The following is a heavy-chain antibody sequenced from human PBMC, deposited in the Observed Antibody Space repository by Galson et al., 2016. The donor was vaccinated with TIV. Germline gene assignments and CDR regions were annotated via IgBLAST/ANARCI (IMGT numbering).Heavy chain of an antibody. V-gene: IGHV3-30*04. D-gene: IGHD6-19*01. Sequence: SLRLSCAASGFAFRSSAMYWVRQAPGKGLQCVAIISYDGNYKYYADFVKGRFTISRDNSMNRLYLQMNDLTPAATALYYCAREDHQYGSGWYSYYYYYGMDIWGQGTTVTVS. CDR1: GFAFRSSA. CDR3: AREDHQYGSGWYSYYYYYGMDI. CDR2: ISYDGNYK. J-gene: IGHJ6*02.